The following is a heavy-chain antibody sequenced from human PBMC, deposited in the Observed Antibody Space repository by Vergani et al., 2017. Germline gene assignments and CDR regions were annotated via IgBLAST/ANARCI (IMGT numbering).Heavy chain of an antibody. CDR3: ARDPDIVVVPAAPYYYYYYGMDV. V-gene: IGHV1-18*04. J-gene: IGHJ6*02. CDR2: ISAYNGNT. Sequence: QVQLVQSGAEVKKPGASVKVSCKASGYTFTSYGISWVRQAPGQGLEWMGWISAYNGNTNYAQKLQGRVTRTTDTATSTAYMELRSLRPDDTAVYYCARDPDIVVVPAAPYYYYYYGMDVWGQGTTVTVPS. D-gene: IGHD2-2*01. CDR1: GYTFTSYG.